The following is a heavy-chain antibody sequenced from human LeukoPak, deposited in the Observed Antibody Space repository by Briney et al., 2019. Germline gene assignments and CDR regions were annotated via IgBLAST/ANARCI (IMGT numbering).Heavy chain of an antibody. D-gene: IGHD3-22*01. Sequence: GGSLRLSCAASGFTFSSYGMHWVRQAPGKGLEWVAVIWYDGSNKYYADSVKGRFTISRDNSKNTLYLQMNSLTAEDTAVYYCARELYYYDSRGYYWWGQGTLVTVSS. CDR2: IWYDGSNK. CDR1: GFTFSSYG. V-gene: IGHV3-33*01. CDR3: ARELYYYDSRGYYW. J-gene: IGHJ4*02.